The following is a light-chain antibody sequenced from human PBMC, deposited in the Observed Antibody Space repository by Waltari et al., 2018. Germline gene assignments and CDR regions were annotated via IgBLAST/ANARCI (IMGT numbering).Light chain of an antibody. Sequence: ETVLTQSPVTLSLSPGAGATLSCKASQSVGSSLAWYQQKPGQAPRLLIYNASNRAAGIPPRFSGSGSGTDFTLTISSLEPEDFAVYYCQQRSNWNTFGQGTKLEIK. CDR2: NAS. CDR3: QQRSNWNT. J-gene: IGKJ2*01. CDR1: QSVGSS. V-gene: IGKV3-11*01.